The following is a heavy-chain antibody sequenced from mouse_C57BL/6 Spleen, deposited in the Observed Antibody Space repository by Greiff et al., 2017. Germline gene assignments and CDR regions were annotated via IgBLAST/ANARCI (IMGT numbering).Heavy chain of an antibody. D-gene: IGHD2-1*01. CDR1: GYTFTDYE. V-gene: IGHV1-15*01. J-gene: IGHJ3*01. CDR2: IDPETGGT. Sequence: QVQLQQPGAELVRPGASVTLSCKASGYTFTDYEMHWVKQTPVHGLEWIGAIDPETGGTAYNQKFKGKAILTADKSSSTAYMELRSLTSEDSAVYYCTREDIYYGNPRFGYWGQGTLVTVSA. CDR3: TREDIYYGNPRFGY.